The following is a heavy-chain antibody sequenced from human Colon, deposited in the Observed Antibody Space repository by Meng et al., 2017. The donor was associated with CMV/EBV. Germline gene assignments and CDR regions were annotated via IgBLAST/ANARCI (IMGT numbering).Heavy chain of an antibody. CDR1: GFSFEEYG. V-gene: IGHV3-23*01. CDR2: ISGSGGST. D-gene: IGHD2/OR15-2a*01. Sequence: GGSLRLSCEASGFSFEEYGMNWVRQAPGKGLEWVSAISGSGGSTYYADSVKGRFTISRANSKNTLYLQMNSLRAEDTALYYCAKDRPFDEYCSDNWGQGTLVTVSS. CDR3: AKDRPFDEYCSDN. J-gene: IGHJ4*02.